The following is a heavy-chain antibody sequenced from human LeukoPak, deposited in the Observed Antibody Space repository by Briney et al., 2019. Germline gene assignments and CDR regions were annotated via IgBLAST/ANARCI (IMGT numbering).Heavy chain of an antibody. D-gene: IGHD6-19*01. J-gene: IGHJ1*01. Sequence: PGGPLRLSCAASGFTFSNYGMHWVRQAPGKGLEWVAFIRYDGSDQYYADSVKGRFTISRDNSKNTVYLQMNSLRAEDTAVYYCAKDPSSSGWRYFQHWGQGTLVTVSS. CDR3: AKDPSSSGWRYFQH. CDR2: IRYDGSDQ. CDR1: GFTFSNYG. V-gene: IGHV3-30*02.